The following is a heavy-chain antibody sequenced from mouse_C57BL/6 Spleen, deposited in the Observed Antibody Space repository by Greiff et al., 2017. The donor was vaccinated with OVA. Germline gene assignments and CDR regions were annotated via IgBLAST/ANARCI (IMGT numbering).Heavy chain of an antibody. D-gene: IGHD1-1*01. Sequence: VQLQQSGPELVKPGASVKISCKASGYSFTGYYMNWVKQSPEKSLEWIGEINPSTGGTTYNQKFKAKATLTVDKSSSTAYMQLKSLTSEDSAVYYCARWALLRRDYYAMDYWGQGTSVTVSS. V-gene: IGHV1-42*01. CDR3: ARWALLRRDYYAMDY. CDR2: INPSTGGT. J-gene: IGHJ4*01. CDR1: GYSFTGYY.